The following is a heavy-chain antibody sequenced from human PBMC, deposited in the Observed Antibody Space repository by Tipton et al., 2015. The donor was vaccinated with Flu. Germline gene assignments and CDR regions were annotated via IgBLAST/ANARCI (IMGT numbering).Heavy chain of an antibody. CDR3: ARRDYSNYVSEPKNWFDP. V-gene: IGHV4-39*07. J-gene: IGHJ5*02. D-gene: IGHD4-11*01. Sequence: GLVKPSETLSLTCGVSGDSIRSSNCYWGWIRQPPGKGLEWIGNTFHSGNTYLNPSLKRRVTISIDTSRNQFSLKLNSVTADDTAVYYCARRDYSNYVSEPKNWFDPWGQGILVTVSS. CDR1: GDSIRSSNCY. CDR2: TFHSGNT.